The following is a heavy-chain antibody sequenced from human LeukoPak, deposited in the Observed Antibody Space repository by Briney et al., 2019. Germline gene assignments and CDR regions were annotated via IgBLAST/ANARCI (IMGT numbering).Heavy chain of an antibody. V-gene: IGHV4-34*01. CDR1: GGSFSGYY. CDR3: ARGRRSYRASPTHYYYYYYMDV. CDR2: INHSGST. D-gene: IGHD3-16*02. J-gene: IGHJ6*03. Sequence: SETLSLTCAVYGGSFSGYYWSWIRQPPGKGLEWIGEINHSGSTNYNPSLKSRVTISVDTSKNQFSLKLSSVTAADTAVYYCARGRRSYRASPTHYYYYYYMDVWGKGTTVTVSS.